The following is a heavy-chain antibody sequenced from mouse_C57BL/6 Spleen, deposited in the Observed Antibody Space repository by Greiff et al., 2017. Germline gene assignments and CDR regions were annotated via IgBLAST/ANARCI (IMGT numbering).Heavy chain of an antibody. J-gene: IGHJ4*01. CDR2: IDPETGGT. CDR3: TGIATVGAERAMDY. Sequence: QVQLQQSGAELVRPGASVTLSCKASGYTFTDYEMHWVKQTPVHGLEWIGAIDPETGGTAYNQKFKGKAILTADKSSSTAYMELRSLTSEDSAVYYWTGIATVGAERAMDYWGQGTSVTVSS. V-gene: IGHV1-15*01. D-gene: IGHD1-1*01. CDR1: GYTFTDYE.